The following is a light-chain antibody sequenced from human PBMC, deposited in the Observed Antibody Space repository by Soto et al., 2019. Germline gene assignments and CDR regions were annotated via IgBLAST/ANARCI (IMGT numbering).Light chain of an antibody. Sequence: QSVLTQPASVSGSPGQSITISCTGTSSDVGGYKYVAWYQQYPGKAPKLIIYDVSNRPSGVSTRFSGSKSGNTASLTLSDLQAEDEADYYCTSYTNSGTLVLFGGGTKLTVL. V-gene: IGLV2-14*01. CDR1: SSDVGGYKY. CDR2: DVS. J-gene: IGLJ2*01. CDR3: TSYTNSGTLVL.